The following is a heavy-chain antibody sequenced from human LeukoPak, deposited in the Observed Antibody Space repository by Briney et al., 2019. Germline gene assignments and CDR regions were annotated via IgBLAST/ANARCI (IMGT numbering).Heavy chain of an antibody. Sequence: PSETLSLTCTVSGGSVSTSDYYWGWIRQSPVKGLEWIGDVFYTGKTNYNPSLRGRATISIDTSKNQFSLRLTYVTAADTAVYYCARVFDSWGQGTLVTVSS. J-gene: IGHJ4*02. CDR1: GGSVSTSDYY. CDR3: ARVFDS. V-gene: IGHV4-39*07. CDR2: VFYTGKT.